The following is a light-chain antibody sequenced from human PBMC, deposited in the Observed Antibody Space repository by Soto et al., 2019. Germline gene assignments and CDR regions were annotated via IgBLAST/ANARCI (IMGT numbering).Light chain of an antibody. J-gene: IGLJ3*02. CDR3: SSYTNTNTRV. V-gene: IGLV2-14*01. CDR1: SSDVGGHNY. Sequence: QSALNQPASVSGSPGQSITISCTGTSSDVGGHNYVSWYQQHPGKAPKLMIFEVSHRPSGISNRFSGAKSGNTASLTISGLQPEDEADYYCSSYTNTNTRVFGGGTKVTVL. CDR2: EVS.